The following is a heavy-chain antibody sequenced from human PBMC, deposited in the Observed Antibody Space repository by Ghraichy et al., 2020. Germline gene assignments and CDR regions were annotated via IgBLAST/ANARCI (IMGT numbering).Heavy chain of an antibody. CDR1: GFTFSNYW. V-gene: IGHV3-7*03. CDR3: ARGSSGAHQDWFDP. D-gene: IGHD6-19*01. Sequence: GGYLRLSCAASGFTFSNYWMSWARQAPGKGLEWVANIKQDGSEKHYVDSVKGRITISRDNAKNSLYLQMNSLRAEDTAVYYCARGSSGAHQDWFDPWGQGTLVTVSS. CDR2: IKQDGSEK. J-gene: IGHJ5*02.